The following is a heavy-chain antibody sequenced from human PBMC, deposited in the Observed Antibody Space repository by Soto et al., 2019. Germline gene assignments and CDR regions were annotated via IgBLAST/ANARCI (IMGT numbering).Heavy chain of an antibody. V-gene: IGHV1-3*01. CDR2: INAGNGNT. CDR1: GYTFTNYG. CDR3: VRGFTYDSGLMDV. Sequence: ASVKVSCKASGYTFTNYGIHWVRQAPGQRLEWMGWINAGNGNTQYPQKFQGRVAITRDTSATTAFKELSSLRSEEPAVYYCVRGFTYDSGLMDVWGQGSTVTVSS. J-gene: IGHJ6*02. D-gene: IGHD6-19*01.